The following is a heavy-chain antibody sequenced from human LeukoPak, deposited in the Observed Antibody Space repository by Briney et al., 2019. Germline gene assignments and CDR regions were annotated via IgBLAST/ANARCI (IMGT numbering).Heavy chain of an antibody. CDR2: IWYDGSNK. Sequence: GRSLRPSCAASGFTFSSYGMHWVRQAPGKGLEWVAVIWYDGSNKYHADSVKGRFTISRDNSKNTLYLQMNSLRAEDTAVYYWARELGYEYSSSSSWYGGNYYYGMDVWGQGTTVTVSS. D-gene: IGHD6-13*01. CDR1: GFTFSSYG. V-gene: IGHV3-33*01. CDR3: ARELGYEYSSSSSWYGGNYYYGMDV. J-gene: IGHJ6*02.